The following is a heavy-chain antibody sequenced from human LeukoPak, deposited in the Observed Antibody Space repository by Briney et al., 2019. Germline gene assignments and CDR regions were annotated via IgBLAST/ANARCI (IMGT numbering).Heavy chain of an antibody. Sequence: SETLSLTCTVSGGSISSYYWSWIRQPAGKGLEWIGRIYTSGSTNYNPSLKSRVTMSVDTSKNQFSLKLSSVTAADTAVYYCARDRVGRYCSSTSCYRWSYYYYMDVWGKGTTVTISS. CDR1: GGSISSYY. V-gene: IGHV4-4*07. J-gene: IGHJ6*03. CDR2: IYTSGST. D-gene: IGHD2-2*02. CDR3: ARDRVGRYCSSTSCYRWSYYYYMDV.